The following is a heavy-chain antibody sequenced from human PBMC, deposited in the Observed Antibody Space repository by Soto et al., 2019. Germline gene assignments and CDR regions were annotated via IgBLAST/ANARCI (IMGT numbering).Heavy chain of an antibody. CDR1: GYIFTDYC. V-gene: IGHV5-51*01. Sequence: ESLKSSCKCSGYIFTDYCIGWVRQMPRKGPEYMGTIYARDSDTRYSPSFEGRVTMSVDNSITPAYLHWSSLKPSDTPVYLCASQHPRGNSACYNWGQGTLVTVSS. D-gene: IGHD6-19*01. J-gene: IGHJ4*02. CDR2: IYARDSDT. CDR3: ASQHPRGNSACYN.